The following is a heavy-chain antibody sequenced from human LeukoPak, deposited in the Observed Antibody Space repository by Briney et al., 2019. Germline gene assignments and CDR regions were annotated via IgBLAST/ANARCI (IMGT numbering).Heavy chain of an antibody. Sequence: PSETLSLTCTVSGGSISSSSYYWGWIRQPPGKGLEWIGSIYYSGSTYYNPSLKSRVTISVDTSKNQFSLKLSSVTAADAAVYYCARPLYSSGWYYNWYFDLWGRGTLVTVSS. CDR1: GGSISSSSYY. CDR3: ARPLYSSGWYYNWYFDL. J-gene: IGHJ2*01. V-gene: IGHV4-39*01. CDR2: IYYSGST. D-gene: IGHD6-19*01.